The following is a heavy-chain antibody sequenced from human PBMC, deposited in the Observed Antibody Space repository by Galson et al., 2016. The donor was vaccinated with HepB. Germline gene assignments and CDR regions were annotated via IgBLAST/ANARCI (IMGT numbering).Heavy chain of an antibody. CDR3: ARHYSSSERCGFDY. V-gene: IGHV5-10-1*01. CDR1: GYSFTTYW. D-gene: IGHD6-6*01. Sequence: QSGAEVKKPGESLRISCHGSGYSFTTYWISWVRQMPGKGLEWMGRIDPSDSQTNYSPSFQGHVTISGDKSTRTAYLQWSSLKASATAIYYCARHYSSSERCGFDYWGQGTLITVSS. J-gene: IGHJ4*02. CDR2: IDPSDSQT.